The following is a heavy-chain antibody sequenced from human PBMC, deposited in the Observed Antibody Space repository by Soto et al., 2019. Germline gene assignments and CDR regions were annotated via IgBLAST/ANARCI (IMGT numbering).Heavy chain of an antibody. Sequence: GGSLRLSCAASGFTFSSYAMSWVRQAPGKGLEWVSAISGSGGSTYYADSVKGRFTISRDNSKNTLYLQMNSLRAEDTAVYYCAARPSSGYYRGGSDYWGQGTLVTVSS. CDR2: ISGSGGST. D-gene: IGHD3-22*01. CDR1: GFTFSSYA. J-gene: IGHJ4*02. CDR3: AARPSSGYYRGGSDY. V-gene: IGHV3-23*01.